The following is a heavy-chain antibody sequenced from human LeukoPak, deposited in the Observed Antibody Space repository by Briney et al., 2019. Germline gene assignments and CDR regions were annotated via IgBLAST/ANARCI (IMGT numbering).Heavy chain of an antibody. CDR2: ISAYNGNT. CDR1: GYTFTSYG. J-gene: IGHJ5*02. Sequence: GASVKVACKASGYTFTSYGISWVRQAPGQGLEWMGWISAYNGNTNYAQKLQGRVTMTTDTSTSTAYMELRSLRSDDTAVYYCARAGYCSSTSCSMSGWFDPWGQGTLVTVSS. V-gene: IGHV1-18*01. CDR3: ARAGYCSSTSCSMSGWFDP. D-gene: IGHD2-2*01.